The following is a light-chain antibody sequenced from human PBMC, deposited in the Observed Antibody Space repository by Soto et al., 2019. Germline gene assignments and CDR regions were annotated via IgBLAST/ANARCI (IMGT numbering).Light chain of an antibody. J-gene: IGKJ5*01. V-gene: IGKV3-20*01. Sequence: EIVLTQSPGTLSLSPGERATLSCRASQSVSSRYLNWYQQKPGQAPRLLIYGASSRATGIPDRFSGSGSGTDFNINISRLETDDFAVYSCQQYGGSPPITFGQGTRLEIK. CDR2: GAS. CDR1: QSVSSRY. CDR3: QQYGGSPPIT.